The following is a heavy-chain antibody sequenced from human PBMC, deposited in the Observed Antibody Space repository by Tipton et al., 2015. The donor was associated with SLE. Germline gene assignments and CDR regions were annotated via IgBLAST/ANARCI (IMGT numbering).Heavy chain of an antibody. Sequence: SLRLSCAVSGFTFSNNWMAWVRQAPGKGLEWVAHIREDGSENFYVDSVKGRFTISRDNAKNSLYLQVNNLRVEDTAVYYCVKYASNWYGDYWGQGTLVTVSS. CDR3: VKYASNWYGDY. V-gene: IGHV3-7*01. CDR1: GFTFSNNW. J-gene: IGHJ4*02. CDR2: IREDGSEN. D-gene: IGHD6-13*01.